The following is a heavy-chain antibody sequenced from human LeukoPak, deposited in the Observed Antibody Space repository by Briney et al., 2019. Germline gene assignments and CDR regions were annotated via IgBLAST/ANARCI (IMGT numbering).Heavy chain of an antibody. CDR1: GGSISSYY. Sequence: PSETLSLTCTVSGGSISSYYWSWIRQPPGKGLEWIGYIYYSGSTNYNPSLKSRVTMSVDTSKNQFSLKLSSVTAADTAVYYCARIGGWHFDYWGQGTLVTVSS. J-gene: IGHJ4*02. CDR3: ARIGGWHFDY. D-gene: IGHD3-16*01. CDR2: IYYSGST. V-gene: IGHV4-59*08.